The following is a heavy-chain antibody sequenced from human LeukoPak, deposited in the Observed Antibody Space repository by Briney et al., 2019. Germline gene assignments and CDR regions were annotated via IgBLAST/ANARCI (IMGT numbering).Heavy chain of an antibody. CDR3: ARDPIGSRWPYYFDY. V-gene: IGHV1-3*01. J-gene: IGHJ4*02. CDR1: GYTFTTYA. D-gene: IGHD6-13*01. CDR2: INAGNGNT. Sequence: ASVKVSCKASGYTFTTYAMHWVRQAPGQGLEWMGWINAGNGNTKYSQKFQARVTITRDTSASTAYMELSSLRSEDTAVYYCARDPIGSRWPYYFDYWGQGSLVTVSS.